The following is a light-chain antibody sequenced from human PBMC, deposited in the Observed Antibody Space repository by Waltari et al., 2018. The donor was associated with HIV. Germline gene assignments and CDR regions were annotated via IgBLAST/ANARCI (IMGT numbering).Light chain of an antibody. Sequence: EIVLTQSPATLAVSPGEGATLSCRASQSISVYLAWYQQKPGQIPRLLIYDASTRAPGIPPRFSGSGSGTDFTLNISSLQSEYFAIYYCQQYKNWPPLSFGGGTKVEIK. CDR2: DAS. CDR1: QSISVY. J-gene: IGKJ4*01. V-gene: IGKV3-15*01. CDR3: QQYKNWPPLS.